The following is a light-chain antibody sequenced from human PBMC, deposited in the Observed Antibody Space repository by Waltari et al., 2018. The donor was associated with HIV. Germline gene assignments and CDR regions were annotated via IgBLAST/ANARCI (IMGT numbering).Light chain of an antibody. J-gene: IGKJ4*01. CDR1: QGVGSY. V-gene: IGKV1-9*01. CDR2: SVS. CDR3: QQLKTYPLS. Sequence: IQLTQSPSFLSASVGERLTITCRATQGVGSYLAWYQQKPGKAPNLLIYSVSVLQTGVPSRFSGRGSGTEFTLTISGLQPEDFATYYCQQLKTYPLSFGGGTKVEIK.